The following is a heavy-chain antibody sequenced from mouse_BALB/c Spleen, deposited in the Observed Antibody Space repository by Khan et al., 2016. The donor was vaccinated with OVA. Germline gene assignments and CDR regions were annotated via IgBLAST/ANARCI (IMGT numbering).Heavy chain of an antibody. J-gene: IGHJ2*01. CDR1: GYSITSGYG. V-gene: IGHV3-2*02. D-gene: IGHD1-2*01. CDR2: ISYSGST. CDR3: ARTARKKY. Sequence: EVELVESGPGLVKPSQSLSLTCTVTGYSITSGYGWNWIRQFPGNKLEWMGYISYSGSTNYNPSLKSRISITRDTSKNQFFLQLNSVTTEDTATYYCARTARKKYWGQGTTLTVSS.